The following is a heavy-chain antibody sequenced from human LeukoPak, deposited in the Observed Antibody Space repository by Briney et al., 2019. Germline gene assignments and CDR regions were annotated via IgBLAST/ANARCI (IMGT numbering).Heavy chain of an antibody. J-gene: IGHJ4*02. Sequence: ASVKVSCKTSGYTFTTYYMHWVRPAPGQGLEWMGWVNPTSGGTNYAQKFQGRVTMTRDTSISTAYMELSRLRSDDTAVYYCARVYYYYDSSGILTLYFDYWGQGTLVTVSS. D-gene: IGHD3-22*01. V-gene: IGHV1-2*02. CDR1: GYTFTTYY. CDR2: VNPTSGGT. CDR3: ARVYYYYDSSGILTLYFDY.